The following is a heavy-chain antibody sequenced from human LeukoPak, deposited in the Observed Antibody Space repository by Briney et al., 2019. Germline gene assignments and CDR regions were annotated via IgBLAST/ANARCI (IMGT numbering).Heavy chain of an antibody. CDR2: ISYDGSNK. V-gene: IGHV3-30*18. J-gene: IGHJ4*02. Sequence: PGGSLRLSCAASGFTFSSYGMHWVRQAPGKGLEWVAVISYDGSNKYYADSVKGRFTISRGNSKNTLYLQMNSLRAEDTAVYYCAKDPSGSYLRGYFDYWGQGTLVTVSS. CDR1: GFTFSSYG. D-gene: IGHD1-26*01. CDR3: AKDPSGSYLRGYFDY.